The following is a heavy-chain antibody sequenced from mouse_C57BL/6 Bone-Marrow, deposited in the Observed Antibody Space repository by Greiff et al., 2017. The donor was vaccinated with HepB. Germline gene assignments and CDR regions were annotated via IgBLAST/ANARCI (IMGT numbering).Heavy chain of an antibody. CDR1: GYAFSSSW. V-gene: IGHV1-82*01. CDR3: ATLAANWYFDV. Sequence: VQLQESGPELVKPGASVKISCKASGYAFSSSWMNWVKQRPGKGLEWIGRIYPGDGDTNYNGKFKGKATLTADKSSSTAYMQLSSLTSEDSAVYFCATLAANWYFDVWGTGTTVTVSS. CDR2: IYPGDGDT. J-gene: IGHJ1*03.